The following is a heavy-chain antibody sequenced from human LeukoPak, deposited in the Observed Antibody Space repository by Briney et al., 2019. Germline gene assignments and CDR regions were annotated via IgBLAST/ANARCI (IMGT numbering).Heavy chain of an antibody. D-gene: IGHD3-16*02. CDR3: ARRPYDYVWGSYRQGEHAFDI. CDR1: VGSISSSSYY. Sequence: PSETLSLTCTVSVGSISSSSYYWGWIRQPPGKGLEWIGSIYYSGSTYYKPSLKSRVTISVDTSKNQFSLKLSSVTAADTAVYYCARRPYDYVWGSYRQGEHAFDIWGQGTMVTVSS. V-gene: IGHV4-39*01. J-gene: IGHJ3*02. CDR2: IYYSGST.